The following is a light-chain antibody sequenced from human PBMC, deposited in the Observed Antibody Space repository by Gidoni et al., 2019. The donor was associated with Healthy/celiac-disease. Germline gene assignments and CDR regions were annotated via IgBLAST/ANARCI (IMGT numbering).Light chain of an antibody. J-gene: IGKJ2*01. CDR2: GAS. CDR3: QQYGSSPLYT. Sequence: EIVLTQSPGTLSLSPGERATLSCRAMQSVSSSYLAWYQQKPGQSPRLLIYGASSRATGIPDRCIGSGSGTDFTLTISRLEPEDFAVYYCQQYGSSPLYTFGQGTKLEIK. V-gene: IGKV3-20*01. CDR1: QSVSSSY.